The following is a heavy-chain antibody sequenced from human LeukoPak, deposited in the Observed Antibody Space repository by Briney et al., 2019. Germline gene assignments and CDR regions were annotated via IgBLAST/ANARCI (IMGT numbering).Heavy chain of an antibody. D-gene: IGHD6-6*01. CDR1: GFTFSSYA. CDR3: GGGGGRSVAAKGDAFDI. Sequence: GGSLRLSCAASGFTFSSYAMCWGRHGPREGLEWVSAISGSGGGTNYADSVKGRFIISRDNSKNTLYLQMNSLRADDTAMYYCGGGGGRSVAAKGDAFDIWGQGTMVTVSS. V-gene: IGHV3-23*01. J-gene: IGHJ3*02. CDR2: ISGSGGGT.